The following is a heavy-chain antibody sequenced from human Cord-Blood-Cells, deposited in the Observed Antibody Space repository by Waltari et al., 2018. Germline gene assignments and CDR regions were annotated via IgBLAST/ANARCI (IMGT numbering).Heavy chain of an antibody. CDR1: GYTFTGYY. Sequence: QVQLVQSGAEVKKPGASVKVSCKASGYTFTGYYMHWVRQAPGQGLEWMEWINPNSGGTNYAQKLQGWVTMTRDTSISTAYMELSRLRSDDTAVYYCARGLRYNWNYDAFDIWGQGTMVTVSS. J-gene: IGHJ3*02. CDR2: INPNSGGT. V-gene: IGHV1-2*04. D-gene: IGHD1-7*01. CDR3: ARGLRYNWNYDAFDI.